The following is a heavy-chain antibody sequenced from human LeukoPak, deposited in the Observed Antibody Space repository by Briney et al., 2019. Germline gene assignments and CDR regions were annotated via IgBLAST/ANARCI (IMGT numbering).Heavy chain of an antibody. CDR1: GYTFTAHY. Sequence: ASVKVSCKASGYTFTAHYVHWVRQAPGQSLEWMGWINVGNGNTKYSQKFQGRVTITRDTSARIAYMELSSLRSDDTAVYYCARGAEGTMVRGLLNYFDNWGQGTLVTVSS. D-gene: IGHD3-10*01. CDR3: ARGAEGTMVRGLLNYFDN. V-gene: IGHV1-3*01. CDR2: INVGNGNT. J-gene: IGHJ4*02.